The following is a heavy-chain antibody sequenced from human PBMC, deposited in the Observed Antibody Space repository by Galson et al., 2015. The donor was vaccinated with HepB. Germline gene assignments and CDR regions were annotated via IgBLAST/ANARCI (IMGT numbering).Heavy chain of an antibody. Sequence: SLRLSCAASGFTFSSYAMHWVRQAPGKGLEWVAVISYDGSNKYYADSVKGRFTISRDNSKNTLYLQMNSLRAEDTAVYYCARDSAFDIWGQGTMVTVSS. CDR3: ARDSAFDI. CDR2: ISYDGSNK. V-gene: IGHV3-30*04. CDR1: GFTFSSYA. J-gene: IGHJ3*02.